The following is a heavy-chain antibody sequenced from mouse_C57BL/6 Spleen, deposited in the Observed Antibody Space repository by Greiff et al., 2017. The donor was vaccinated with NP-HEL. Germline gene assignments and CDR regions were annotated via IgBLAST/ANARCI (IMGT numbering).Heavy chain of an antibody. CDR1: GFSLTSYG. Sequence: VQLVESGPGLVAPSQSLSITCTVSGFSLTSYGVDWVRQPPGKGLEWLGVIWGGGSTNYNSALMSRLSISKDNSKSQVFLKMNSLQTDYTAMYYCAKLSRDISGPFAYWGQGTLVTVSA. CDR3: AKLSRDISGPFAY. J-gene: IGHJ3*01. D-gene: IGHD3-2*02. CDR2: IWGGGST. V-gene: IGHV2-9*01.